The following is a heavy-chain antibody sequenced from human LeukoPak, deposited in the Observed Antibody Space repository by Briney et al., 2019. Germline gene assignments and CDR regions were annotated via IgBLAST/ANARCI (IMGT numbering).Heavy chain of an antibody. CDR1: GYTXTDFY. V-gene: IGHV1-2*02. J-gene: IGHJ4*02. D-gene: IGHD3-22*01. CDR2: INPNSGGT. Sequence: GASVKVSCKASGYTXTDFYMHWVRQAPGQGLEWMGWINPNSGGTNYAQRFQGRVTMTRDTSITTASMELGSLTSDDTAVYYCARVGGSDGSGYFGNDYWGQGTLVIVSS. CDR3: ARVGGSDGSGYFGNDY.